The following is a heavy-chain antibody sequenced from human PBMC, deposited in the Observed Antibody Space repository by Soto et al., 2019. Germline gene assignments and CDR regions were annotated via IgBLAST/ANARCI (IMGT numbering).Heavy chain of an antibody. Sequence: QVQLVESVGGVVQPGRSLRLSCAASGFTFSSYGMHWVRQAPGKGLEWVAVIWYDGSNKYYADSVKGRFTISRDNSKNTLYLQMNSLRAEDTAVYYCARDLWELPQVYYYGMDVWGQGTTVTVSS. CDR3: ARDLWELPQVYYYGMDV. V-gene: IGHV3-33*01. J-gene: IGHJ6*02. D-gene: IGHD1-26*01. CDR1: GFTFSSYG. CDR2: IWYDGSNK.